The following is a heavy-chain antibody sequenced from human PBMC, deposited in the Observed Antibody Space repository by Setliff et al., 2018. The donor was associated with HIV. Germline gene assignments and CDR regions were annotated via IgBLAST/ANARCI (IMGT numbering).Heavy chain of an antibody. Sequence: SVKVSCKASGGTFGASSINWVRQAPGQGFEWMGTIILAFNVIKYAQKFQGRVTITADESARTAFMEMRSLRSDDTAIYYCASGIRGLIRTDYYYEMEVWGKGTTVTVSS. CDR2: IILAFNVI. CDR1: GGTFGASS. D-gene: IGHD3-10*01. V-gene: IGHV1-69*02. J-gene: IGHJ6*04. CDR3: ASGIRGLIRTDYYYEMEV.